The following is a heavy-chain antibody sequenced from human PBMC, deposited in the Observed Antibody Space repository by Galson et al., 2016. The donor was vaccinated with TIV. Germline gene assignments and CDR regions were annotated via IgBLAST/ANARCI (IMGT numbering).Heavy chain of an antibody. V-gene: IGHV3-74*01. D-gene: IGHD1-26*01. J-gene: IGHJ3*02. CDR2: INSDGSTT. CDR1: GFTFSNYW. Sequence: SLRLSCAASGFTFSNYWMHWVRQAPGRGLVWVSRINSDGSTTTYADSVEGRFTLSRDNAKNSLYLQMSKLRAEDTAVYYCAAGRWSRVALDIWGQGTMVTVSS. CDR3: AAGRWSRVALDI.